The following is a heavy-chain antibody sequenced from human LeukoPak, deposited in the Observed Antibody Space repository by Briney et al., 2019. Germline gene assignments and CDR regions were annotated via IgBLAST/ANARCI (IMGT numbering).Heavy chain of an antibody. CDR2: IKHDGSDN. D-gene: IGHD6-13*01. CDR1: RFTITSYW. J-gene: IGHJ5*02. V-gene: IGHV3-7*01. CDR3: ARQACSSWLKEYNWFGP. Sequence: PAGTLTLSCGASRFTITSYWMSWVRQPPGKGLEWVASIKHDGSDNYYLASVKGRFTISSDNTKNSVSLQMNSLRAEDTAIYYCARQACSSWLKEYNWFGPWGQGTLVTVSS.